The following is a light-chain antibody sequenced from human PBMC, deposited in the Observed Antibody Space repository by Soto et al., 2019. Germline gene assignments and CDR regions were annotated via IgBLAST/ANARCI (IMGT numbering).Light chain of an antibody. J-gene: IGKJ1*01. V-gene: IGKV1-5*03. Sequence: DIQMTQSPPTLSASVGDRVTITCRASQSISSWLAWYQQKPGKAPKVLIYKASSLESGVPSRFSGSGSGTEFTLTISSLQPDDFATYYCQQYNSYSWTFGQGTKVEIK. CDR3: QQYNSYSWT. CDR2: KAS. CDR1: QSISSW.